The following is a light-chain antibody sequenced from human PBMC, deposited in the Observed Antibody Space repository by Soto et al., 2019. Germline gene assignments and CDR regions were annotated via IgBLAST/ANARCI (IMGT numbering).Light chain of an antibody. J-gene: IGKJ1*01. CDR2: GAS. CDR1: QSVSSNY. V-gene: IGKV3-20*01. Sequence: EIVLTQSPGTLSLSPGERATLSCRASQSVSSNYLAWYQQKRGQAPRLLIYGASSRATGIPTRFSGSGSGTDFTLTISRLEPEDFAVSYCQQYDAAPRTFGQGTKVEI. CDR3: QQYDAAPRT.